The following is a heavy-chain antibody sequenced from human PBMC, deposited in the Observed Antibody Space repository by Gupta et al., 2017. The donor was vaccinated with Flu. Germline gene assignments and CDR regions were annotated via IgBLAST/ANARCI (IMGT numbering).Heavy chain of an antibody. J-gene: IGHJ4*02. D-gene: IGHD6-6*01. CDR1: GFTFGSYS. CDR3: ARHSSSLLNFDY. V-gene: IGHV3-21*01. CDR2: ISSSSSYI. Sequence: EVQLVVSGGGLVKPGGSLRLSCAASGFTFGSYSMNWVRQAPGKGLEWVSSISSSSSYIYYADSVKGRFTISRDNAKNSLYLQMNSLRAEDTAVYYCARHSSSLLNFDYWGQGTLATVSS.